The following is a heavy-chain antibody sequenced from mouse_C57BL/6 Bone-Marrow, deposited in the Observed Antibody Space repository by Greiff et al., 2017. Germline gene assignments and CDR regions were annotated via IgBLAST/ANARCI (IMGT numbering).Heavy chain of an antibody. V-gene: IGHV5-17*01. CDR2: ISSGSSTI. CDR1: GFTFSDYG. J-gene: IGHJ3*01. Sequence: EVQRVESGGGLVKPGGSLKLSCAASGFTFSDYGMHWVRQAPEKGLEWVAYISSGSSTIYYADTVKGRFTISRDNAKNTLFLQMTSLRSEDTAMYYCASIYYDYESFAYWGQGNLVTVSA. D-gene: IGHD2-4*01. CDR3: ASIYYDYESFAY.